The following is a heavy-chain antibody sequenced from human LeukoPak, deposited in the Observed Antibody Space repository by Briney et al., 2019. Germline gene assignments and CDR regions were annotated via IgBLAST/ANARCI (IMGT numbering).Heavy chain of an antibody. CDR2: IYYSGST. CDR3: ARTIVVVTAPCYFDY. Sequence: SETLSLTCTVSGGSISNYYWSWIRQPPGKGLEWIGYIYYSGSTNYNPSLKSRVTISVDTSKNQFSLKLSSVTAADTAVYYCARTIVVVTAPCYFDYWGQGTLVTVSS. V-gene: IGHV4-59*01. J-gene: IGHJ4*02. D-gene: IGHD2-21*02. CDR1: GGSISNYY.